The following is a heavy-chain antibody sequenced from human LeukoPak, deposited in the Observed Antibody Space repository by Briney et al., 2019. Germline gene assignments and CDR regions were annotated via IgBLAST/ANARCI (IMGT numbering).Heavy chain of an antibody. CDR2: ISGGGGGT. J-gene: IGHJ4*02. CDR3: AKSVEHSNYRKFHD. D-gene: IGHD4-11*01. Sequence: GGSWRLSGEASGSFFSNYAIGWVGQPPGRGPGWAPGISGGGGGTYYADSVKGRFTISRANSKNTLHLQMKSLRVDDTAVYYCAKSVEHSNYRKFHDWGQGTLVTVSS. V-gene: IGHV3-23*01. CDR1: GSFFSNYA.